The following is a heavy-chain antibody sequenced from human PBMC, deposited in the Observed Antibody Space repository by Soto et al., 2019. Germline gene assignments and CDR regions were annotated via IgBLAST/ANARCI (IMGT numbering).Heavy chain of an antibody. CDR1: GGSISGYY. Sequence: TSETLSLTCTVAGGSISGYYWSWIRQAPGKGLEWIGYIYYSGGTNYNPGLKSRVTMSVDTSKNQFSLNLRSVTAADTAVYYCARGTVTIDWFDPWGQGTLVTVS. CDR3: ARGTVTIDWFDP. J-gene: IGHJ5*02. CDR2: IYYSGGT. V-gene: IGHV4-59*01. D-gene: IGHD1-7*01.